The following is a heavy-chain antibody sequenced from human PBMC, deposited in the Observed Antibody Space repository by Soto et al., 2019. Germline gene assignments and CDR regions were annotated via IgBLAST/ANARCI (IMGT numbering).Heavy chain of an antibody. J-gene: IGHJ4*02. Sequence: EVQLVESGGGLVQPGRSLRLSCVASGFTFDDCAMHWVRQAPGKGLEWVSGISWNSGSIGYADSVKGRFTISRDNAKNSLYLQMNSLRGEDTALYYCAKDRSQANGVRYFDYWGQGTLVTVSS. CDR1: GFTFDDCA. D-gene: IGHD2-8*01. CDR3: AKDRSQANGVRYFDY. CDR2: ISWNSGSI. V-gene: IGHV3-9*01.